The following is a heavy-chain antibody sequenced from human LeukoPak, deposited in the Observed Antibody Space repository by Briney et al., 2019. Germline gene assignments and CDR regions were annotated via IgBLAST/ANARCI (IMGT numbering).Heavy chain of an antibody. V-gene: IGHV4-34*01. CDR1: GGSFSGYY. CDR3: ARLGYCSGGSCFSTPYYYYYMDV. Sequence: ETLSLACAVYGGSFSGYYWSWIRQPPGKGLEWIGEINHSGNTNYNPSLKSRVTISEDTSKKQFSVKMRSVTAADTAVYYCARLGYCSGGSCFSTPYYYYYMDVWGKGTTVTVSS. CDR2: INHSGNT. J-gene: IGHJ6*03. D-gene: IGHD2-15*01.